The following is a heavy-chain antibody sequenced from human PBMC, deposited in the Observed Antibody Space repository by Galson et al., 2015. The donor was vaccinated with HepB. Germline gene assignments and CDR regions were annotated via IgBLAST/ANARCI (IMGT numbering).Heavy chain of an antibody. V-gene: IGHV1-2*06. J-gene: IGHJ2*01. D-gene: IGHD3-22*01. CDR3: ARAPYYYDSSGSYWYFDL. Sequence: SVKVSCKASGYTFTGYYMHWVRQAPGQGLEWMGRINPNSGGTNYAQKFQGRVTMTRDTSISTAYMELSRLRSDDTAVYYCARAPYYYDSSGSYWYFDLWGRGTLVTVSS. CDR1: GYTFTGYY. CDR2: INPNSGGT.